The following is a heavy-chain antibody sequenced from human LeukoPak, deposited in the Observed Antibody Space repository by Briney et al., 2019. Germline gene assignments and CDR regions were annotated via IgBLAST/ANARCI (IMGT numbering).Heavy chain of an antibody. Sequence: SETLSLTCTVSGASISSGSYYWSWIRQPAGKGLEWIGRIYTSGSTNYNPSLKSRVTISVDTSKNQFSLKLSSVTAADTAVYYCARDNSVRDEAWWFNPWGQGTLVTVSS. CDR3: ARDNSVRDEAWWFNP. J-gene: IGHJ5*02. CDR2: IYTSGST. V-gene: IGHV4-61*02. D-gene: IGHD5-24*01. CDR1: GASISSGSYY.